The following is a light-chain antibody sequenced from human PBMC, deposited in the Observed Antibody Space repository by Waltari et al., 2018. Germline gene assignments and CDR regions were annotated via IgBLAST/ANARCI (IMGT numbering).Light chain of an antibody. V-gene: IGKV2-28*01. CDR1: QSLLHSNGHNY. CDR3: MQALQTPT. J-gene: IGKJ1*01. CDR2: LGS. Sequence: DIVMTQSPLSLPVTPGEPASISCRSSQSLLHSNGHNYLECYLQKPGQSPQLLIYLGSNRASGVPDRFSGSGSGTDFTLKISRVEAEDVGVYYCMQALQTPTFGQGTKVEIK.